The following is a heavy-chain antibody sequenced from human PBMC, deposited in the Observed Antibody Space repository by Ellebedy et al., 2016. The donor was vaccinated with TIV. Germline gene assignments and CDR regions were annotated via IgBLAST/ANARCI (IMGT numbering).Heavy chain of an antibody. D-gene: IGHD3-10*01. Sequence: AASVKVSCKASGYTFTSDAISWVRQAPGQGLEWMGWISAYNGNTNYAQKFQGRITMTTDTPTSTAYMELRSLRSDDTAVYYCARARNSTGGYYYGMDVWGQGTTVTVSS. J-gene: IGHJ6*02. CDR2: ISAYNGNT. V-gene: IGHV1-18*01. CDR1: GYTFTSDA. CDR3: ARARNSTGGYYYGMDV.